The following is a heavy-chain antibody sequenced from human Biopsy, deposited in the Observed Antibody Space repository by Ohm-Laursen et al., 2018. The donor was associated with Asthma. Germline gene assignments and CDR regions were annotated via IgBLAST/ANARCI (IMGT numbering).Heavy chain of an antibody. CDR1: GFSFDDCA. V-gene: IGHV3-9*01. CDR3: AKSADYYDSTDYLNF. J-gene: IGHJ4*01. D-gene: IGHD3-22*01. CDR2: ISWNSGNM. Sequence: SLRLSCAASGFSFDDCAMHWVRQAPGKGLEWVSSISWNSGNMDYADSVKGRFTISRDNAKNSLYLQMQSLRPEDTAFYYCAKSADYYDSTDYLNFWGRGTLVTVSS.